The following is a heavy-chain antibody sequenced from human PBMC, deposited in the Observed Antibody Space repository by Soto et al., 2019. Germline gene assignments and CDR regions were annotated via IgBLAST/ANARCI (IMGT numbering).Heavy chain of an antibody. V-gene: IGHV1-18*01. Sequence: QGQLVQSGGEVKKPGASVKVSCKASGYTISRYGISWVRQAPGQGLEWMGWISGYNGDTNYAQKFQGRVTMTIDTSXPTAYMELRGLTSDDTAIYYCAKNGQPPYYYYGLDVWGQGTTVTVSS. D-gene: IGHD2-8*01. J-gene: IGHJ6*02. CDR2: ISGYNGDT. CDR1: GYTISRYG. CDR3: AKNGQPPYYYYGLDV.